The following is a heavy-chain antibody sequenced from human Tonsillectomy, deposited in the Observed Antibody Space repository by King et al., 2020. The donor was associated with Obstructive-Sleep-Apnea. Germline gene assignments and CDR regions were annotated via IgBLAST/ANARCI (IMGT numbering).Heavy chain of an antibody. CDR1: GGSFSGYH. CDR2: INHSGST. D-gene: IGHD3-10*01. V-gene: IGHV4-34*01. Sequence: VQLQQWGAGLLKPSETLSLTCAVCGGSFSGYHWSWIRQPPGKGREWIGQINHSGSTNSNPSLNSRVTMLGDTSTNQFSLNLRSVTAADTAVYYCARRYYGSGSYSPFDYWGQGNLVTVSS. CDR3: ARRYYGSGSYSPFDY. J-gene: IGHJ4*02.